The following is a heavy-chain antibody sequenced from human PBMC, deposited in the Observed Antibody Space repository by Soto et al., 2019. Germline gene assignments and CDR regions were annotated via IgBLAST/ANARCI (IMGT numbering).Heavy chain of an antibody. J-gene: IGHJ2*01. CDR2: ISGSGGST. D-gene: IGHD1-26*01. V-gene: IGHV3-23*01. CDR1: GFTFSSYA. CDR3: AKRTVGWYFDL. Sequence: EVQLLESGGGLVQPGGSLRLSCAASGFTFSSYAMNWVRQAPGKGLEWVSVISGSGGSTYYADAVKGRFTISRDNSKNTLYLQMNSLRAEDAAVYYCAKRTVGWYFDLWGRGTLVTVSS.